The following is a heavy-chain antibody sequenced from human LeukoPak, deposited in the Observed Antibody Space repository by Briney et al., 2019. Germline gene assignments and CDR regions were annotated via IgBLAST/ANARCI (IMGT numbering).Heavy chain of an antibody. Sequence: PSETLSLTCTVSGGSISTSSYSWGWIRQPPGKGLEWIGTIYNTGSTYYKPSLKRRVTISADTSKNQFSLKLSSVTAADTAVYYCARLWATMIRGVIPNFWGQGTLVTVSS. D-gene: IGHD3-10*01. CDR1: GGSISTSSYS. J-gene: IGHJ4*02. CDR3: ARLWATMIRGVIPNF. CDR2: IYNTGST. V-gene: IGHV4-39*01.